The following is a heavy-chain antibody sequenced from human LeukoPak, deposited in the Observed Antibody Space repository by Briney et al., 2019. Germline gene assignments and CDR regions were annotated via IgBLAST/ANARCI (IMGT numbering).Heavy chain of an antibody. V-gene: IGHV3-23*01. J-gene: IGHJ6*04. Sequence: PGGSLRLSCAASGFTFSSYGMSWVRQAPGKGLEWVSSIISSGDVTYYADSLKGRFTISRDNSKNTVYLQMDSLRAEDTAVYYCAELGITMIGGVWGKGTTVTISS. CDR2: IISSGDVT. CDR1: GFTFSSYG. D-gene: IGHD3-10*02. CDR3: AELGITMIGGV.